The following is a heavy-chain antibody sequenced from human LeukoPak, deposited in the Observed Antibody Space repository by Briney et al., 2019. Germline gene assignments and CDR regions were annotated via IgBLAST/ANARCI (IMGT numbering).Heavy chain of an antibody. CDR1: GGSISSYH. D-gene: IGHD3-10*01. CDR2: IYTSGST. Sequence: SETLSLTCTVSGGSISSYHWSWIRQPAGKGLEWIGRIYTSGSTNYNPSLKSRVTISVDTSKNQFSLKLSSVTAADTAVYYCARLRTYYYGSGSYYPSYYYYMDVWGKGTTVTVSS. V-gene: IGHV4-4*07. CDR3: ARLRTYYYGSGSYYPSYYYYMDV. J-gene: IGHJ6*03.